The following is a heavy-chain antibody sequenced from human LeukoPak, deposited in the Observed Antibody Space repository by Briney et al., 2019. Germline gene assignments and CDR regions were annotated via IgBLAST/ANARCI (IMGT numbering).Heavy chain of an antibody. CDR3: ARDRDIVVIAATTLLDY. Sequence: GGSLRLSCAASGFTFSSYSMNWVRQAPGKGLEWVSYISGTGTTLYYADSVKGRFTISRDNAKNSLYLQLNSLRSEDTAVYYCARDRDIVVIAATTLLDYWGQGTLVTVSS. V-gene: IGHV3-48*04. D-gene: IGHD2-21*01. CDR2: ISGTGTTL. CDR1: GFTFSSYS. J-gene: IGHJ4*02.